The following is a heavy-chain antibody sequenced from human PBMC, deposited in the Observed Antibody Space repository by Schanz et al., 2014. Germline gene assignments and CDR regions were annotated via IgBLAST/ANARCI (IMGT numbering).Heavy chain of an antibody. J-gene: IGHJ3*02. CDR1: RFTVTNAW. Sequence: EAHLVESGGGLVKPGGSLTLSCAASRFTVTNAWMSWVRQAPGKGLEWVSAISGSGGSTYYADSVKGRFTISRDNSRNTLYLQMNSLRAEDTAVYYCARKMKLGVYGGKGHDSLDIWRQGTMVTVSS. V-gene: IGHV3-23*04. CDR3: ARKMKLGVYGGKGHDSLDI. CDR2: ISGSGGST. D-gene: IGHD4-17*01.